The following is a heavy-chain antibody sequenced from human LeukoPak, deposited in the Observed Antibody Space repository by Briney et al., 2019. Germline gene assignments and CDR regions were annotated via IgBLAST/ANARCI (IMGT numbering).Heavy chain of an antibody. J-gene: IGHJ4*02. CDR2: ISGNGGST. CDR1: GFTFSSYA. D-gene: IGHD5-24*01. CDR3: AGGRDRSSLYFDS. V-gene: IGHV3-23*01. Sequence: GGSLRLSCAASGFTFSSYAMSWVRQAPGKGLEWVSGISGNGGSTYYADSVKGRFTISRDNAKNTLYLQMNSLRAEDTAVYYCAGGRDRSSLYFDSWGQGTLVTVSS.